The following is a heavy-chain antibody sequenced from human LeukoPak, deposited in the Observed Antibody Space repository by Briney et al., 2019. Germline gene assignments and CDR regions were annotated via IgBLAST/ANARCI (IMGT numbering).Heavy chain of an antibody. V-gene: IGHV1-2*02. Sequence: ASVKVSCKASGYTFTGYYMHWVRQAPGQGLEWMGWINPNSGGTDYAQKFQGRVTMTRDTSIATAYMELSSLTSDDTAVYYCARERAGYKPFDYWGHGTLVTVSS. CDR3: ARERAGYKPFDY. CDR1: GYTFTGYY. CDR2: INPNSGGT. D-gene: IGHD5-24*01. J-gene: IGHJ4*01.